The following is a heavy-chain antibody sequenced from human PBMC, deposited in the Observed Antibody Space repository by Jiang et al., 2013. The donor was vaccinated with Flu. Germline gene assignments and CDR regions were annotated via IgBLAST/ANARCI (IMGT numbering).Heavy chain of an antibody. J-gene: IGHJ4*02. Sequence: QLVESGAEVKKPGASVKVSCKASGYTFTGYYMHWVRQAPGQGLEWMGRINPNSGGTNYAQKFQGRVTMTRDTSISTAYMELSRLRSDDTAVYYCARDRKILAYCGGDCKTFVDYWGQGTLVTVSS. D-gene: IGHD2-21*01. CDR1: GYTFTGYY. V-gene: IGHV1-2*06. CDR2: INPNSGGT. CDR3: ARDRKILAYCGGDCKTFVDY.